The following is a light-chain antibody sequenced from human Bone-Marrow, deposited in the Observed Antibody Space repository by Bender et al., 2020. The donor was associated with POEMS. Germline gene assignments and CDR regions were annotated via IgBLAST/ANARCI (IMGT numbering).Light chain of an antibody. Sequence: QSVLTQPPSASGTPGQRVTISCSGSSSNIGTNPVNWYQQLPGTAPKLLIYINNQRPSGVPDRSSGSKSGTAASLAICGLRSEDEADYYCAAWEDSLNGWVFGGGTKLSVL. J-gene: IGLJ3*02. CDR1: SSNIGTNP. CDR3: AAWEDSLNGWV. V-gene: IGLV1-44*01. CDR2: INN.